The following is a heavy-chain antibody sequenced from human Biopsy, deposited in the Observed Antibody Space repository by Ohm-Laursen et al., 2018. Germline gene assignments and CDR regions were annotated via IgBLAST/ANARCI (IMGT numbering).Heavy chain of an antibody. V-gene: IGHV4-59*01. CDR2: VYNGGIT. CDR1: GGSIINYY. D-gene: IGHD3-3*01. Sequence: GTLSLTCSVSGGSIINYYWTWIRQPPGKGLEWIGHVYNGGITNYNPSLKSRVTISKDTSKNQFSLQVNSVTAADTAVYYCARTPRDSFWSGSYKRGLWFDPWGQGTLVIVSS. CDR3: ARTPRDSFWSGSYKRGLWFDP. J-gene: IGHJ5*02.